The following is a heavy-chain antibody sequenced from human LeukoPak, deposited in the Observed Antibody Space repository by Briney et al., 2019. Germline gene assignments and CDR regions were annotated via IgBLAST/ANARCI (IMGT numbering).Heavy chain of an antibody. CDR1: GGSISSYY. CDR2: IYYSGST. Sequence: SETLSLTCTVSGGSISSYYWSWIRQPPGKGLEWIGYIYYSGSTNYNPSLKSRVTISVDTSKNQFSLKLSSVTAADTAVYYCARDASGWFDFDYWGQGTLVTVSS. CDR3: ARDASGWFDFDY. D-gene: IGHD3-10*01. J-gene: IGHJ4*02. V-gene: IGHV4-59*01.